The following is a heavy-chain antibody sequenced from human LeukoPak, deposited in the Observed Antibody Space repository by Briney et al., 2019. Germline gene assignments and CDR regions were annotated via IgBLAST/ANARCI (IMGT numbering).Heavy chain of an antibody. D-gene: IGHD5-18*01. CDR2: INTSGST. Sequence: NPSQTLSLTCTVSGGSISSGGYFWSWIRQPAVKGLEWIGRINTSGSTNYNPSLKSRVTISVDTSKNQFSLKLSSVTAADTAVYYCARQAHLTAMGAGWFDPWGQGTLVTVSS. CDR1: GGSISSGGYF. V-gene: IGHV4-61*02. CDR3: ARQAHLTAMGAGWFDP. J-gene: IGHJ5*02.